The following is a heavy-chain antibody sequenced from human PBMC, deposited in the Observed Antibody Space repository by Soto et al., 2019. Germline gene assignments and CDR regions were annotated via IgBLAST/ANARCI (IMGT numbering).Heavy chain of an antibody. Sequence: SETLSLTCTVSGGSISSYYWSWIRQPPGKGLEWIGYIYYSGSTNYNPSLKSRVTISVDTSKNQFSLKLSSVTAADTAGYYCARDRGGGHYYYYGMDVWGQGTTVTVSS. J-gene: IGHJ6*02. CDR2: IYYSGST. D-gene: IGHD3-10*01. V-gene: IGHV4-59*01. CDR3: ARDRGGGHYYYYGMDV. CDR1: GGSISSYY.